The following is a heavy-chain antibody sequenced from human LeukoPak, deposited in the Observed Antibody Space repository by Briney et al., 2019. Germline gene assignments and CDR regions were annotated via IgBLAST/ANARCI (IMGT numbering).Heavy chain of an antibody. J-gene: IGHJ4*02. V-gene: IGHV3-30*03. D-gene: IGHD3-10*01. CDR2: ISYDGSNK. Sequence: GRSLRLSCAASGFTFSSYGMHWVRQAPGKGLEWVAVISYDGSNKYYADSVKGRFTISRDNSKNTLYLQMNSLRAEDTAVYHCATVRLYGSGNYYSDYWGQGTLVTVSS. CDR3: ATVRLYGSGNYYSDY. CDR1: GFTFSSYG.